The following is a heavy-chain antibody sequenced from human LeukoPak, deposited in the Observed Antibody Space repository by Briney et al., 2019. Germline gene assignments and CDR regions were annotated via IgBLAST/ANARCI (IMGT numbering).Heavy chain of an antibody. CDR3: ARDKYYDFWSGYGEANDY. V-gene: IGHV3-7*01. D-gene: IGHD3-3*01. J-gene: IGHJ4*02. CDR2: IKQDGSEK. CDR1: GFTFSSYA. Sequence: GGSLRLSCAASGFTFSSYAMSWVRQAPGKGQEWVANIKQDGSEKYYVDSVKGRFTISRDNAKNSLYLQMNSLRAEDTAVYYCARDKYYDFWSGYGEANDYWGQGTLVTVSS.